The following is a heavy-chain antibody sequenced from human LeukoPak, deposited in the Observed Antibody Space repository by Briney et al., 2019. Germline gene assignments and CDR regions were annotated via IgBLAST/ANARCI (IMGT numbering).Heavy chain of an antibody. J-gene: IGHJ6*02. CDR2: ITGSGGTT. CDR1: GFTFDTHH. Sequence: GGSLRLSCAASGFTFDTHHMSWVRQAPGKGLEWLSDITGSGGTTHYSDSVTGRFTISRDNSKNTLYLQMDSLRAGDTAVYYCARDSDGMDVWGQGTTVTVSS. V-gene: IGHV3-23*01. CDR3: ARDSDGMDV.